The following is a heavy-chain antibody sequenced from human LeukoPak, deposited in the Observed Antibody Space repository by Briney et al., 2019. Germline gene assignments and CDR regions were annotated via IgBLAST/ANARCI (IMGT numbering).Heavy chain of an antibody. CDR3: ARDGIYSSSWYDYDAFDI. V-gene: IGHV4-59*01. Sequence: SETLSLTCTVSGGSLSSYYWSWIRQPPGKGLEWIGYIYYSGSTNYNPSLKSRVTISVDTSKNQFSLKLSSVTAADTAVYYCARDGIYSSSWYDYDAFDIWGQGTMVTVSS. CDR1: GGSLSSYY. CDR2: IYYSGST. D-gene: IGHD6-13*01. J-gene: IGHJ3*02.